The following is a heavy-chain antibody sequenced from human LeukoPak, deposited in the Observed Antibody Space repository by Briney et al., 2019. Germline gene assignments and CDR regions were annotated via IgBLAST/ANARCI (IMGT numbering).Heavy chain of an antibody. CDR1: GFTFSDYY. D-gene: IGHD6-19*01. CDR2: ISSSGSTI. V-gene: IGHV3-11*01. Sequence: GGSLRLSCAASGFTFSDYYMSWIRQAPGKGLEWVSYISSSGSTIYYADSVKGRFTISRDNVKNSLYLQMNSLRAEDTAVYYCARDLEAVAGYFDYWGQGTLVTVSS. CDR3: ARDLEAVAGYFDY. J-gene: IGHJ4*02.